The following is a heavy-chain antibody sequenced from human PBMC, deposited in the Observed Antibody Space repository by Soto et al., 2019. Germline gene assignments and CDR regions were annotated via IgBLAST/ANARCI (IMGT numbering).Heavy chain of an antibody. CDR1: GGSISSSNW. V-gene: IGHV4-4*02. J-gene: IGHJ4*02. CDR3: ARGGNYDFWSGTYYFDY. Sequence: QVQLQESGPGLVKPSGTLSLTCAVSGGSISSSNWWSWVRQPPGKGLEWIGEIYHSGSTNYNPSLKGRVTISVDKSKNQFSLKLSSVTAADTAVYYCARGGNYDFWSGTYYFDYWGQGTLVTVSS. D-gene: IGHD3-3*01. CDR2: IYHSGST.